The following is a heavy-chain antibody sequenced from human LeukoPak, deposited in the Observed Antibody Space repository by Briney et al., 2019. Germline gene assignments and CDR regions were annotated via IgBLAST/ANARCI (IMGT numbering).Heavy chain of an antibody. Sequence: PGGSLRLSCAASGFTFSSYAMHWVRQAPGKGLEYVSAISSNGGSTYYANSVEGRFTISRDNSKNTLYLQMGSLRAEDMAVYYCARDNAGSVGRRNTPLKHWGQGTLVTVSS. D-gene: IGHD1-26*01. CDR3: ARDNAGSVGRRNTPLKH. CDR1: GFTFSSYA. CDR2: ISSNGGST. V-gene: IGHV3-64*01. J-gene: IGHJ4*02.